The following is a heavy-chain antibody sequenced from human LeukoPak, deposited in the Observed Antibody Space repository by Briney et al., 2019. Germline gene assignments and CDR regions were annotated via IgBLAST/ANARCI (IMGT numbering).Heavy chain of an antibody. CDR3: ARAPVGA. CDR1: GFTFSSYS. D-gene: IGHD1-26*01. Sequence: GGSLRLSCAASGFTFSSYSMNWVRQAPGKGLEWVSSISGSSSYIYYADSVKGRFTISRDNAKNSLYLQMNSLRAEDTAVYYCARAPVGAWGQGTLVTVSS. CDR2: ISGSSSYI. V-gene: IGHV3-21*01. J-gene: IGHJ4*02.